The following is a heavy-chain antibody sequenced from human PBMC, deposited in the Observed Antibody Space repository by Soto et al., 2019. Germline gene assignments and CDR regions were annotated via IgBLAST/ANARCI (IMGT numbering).Heavy chain of an antibody. CDR1: GGSISSGGYS. D-gene: IGHD3-16*01. CDR2: IYHSGST. J-gene: IGHJ4*02. CDR3: ARVLRGYFDY. Sequence: KPSETLSLTCAVCGGSISSGGYSWSWIRQPPGKGLEWIGYIYHSGSTYYNPSLKSRVTISVDRSKNQFSLKLSSVTAADTAVYYCARVLRGYFDYWGQGTLVTVSS. V-gene: IGHV4-30-2*01.